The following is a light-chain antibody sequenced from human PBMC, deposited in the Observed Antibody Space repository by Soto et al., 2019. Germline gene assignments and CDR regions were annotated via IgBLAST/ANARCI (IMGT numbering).Light chain of an antibody. CDR3: SSYTSTTTL. J-gene: IGLJ2*01. CDR2: EVS. V-gene: IGLV2-18*02. Sequence: QSALTQPPSVSGSLGQSVTISCTGTSSDVGSYNRVSWYQQPPGTAPKLLIYEVSNRPSGVPDRFSGSKSGNTASLTISGLQAEDEADYYCSSYTSTTTLFGGGTKLTVL. CDR1: SSDVGSYNR.